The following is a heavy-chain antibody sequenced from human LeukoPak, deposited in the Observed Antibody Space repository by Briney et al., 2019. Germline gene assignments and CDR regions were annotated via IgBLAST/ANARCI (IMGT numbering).Heavy chain of an antibody. Sequence: ASVKVSCKASGYTFTGYYMHWVRPAPGQGLEWMGWINPNSGGTNYAQKFQGRVTMTRDTSISTAYMELSRLRSDDTAVYYCARGLWVGVVGASNYWGQGTLVTVSS. V-gene: IGHV1-2*02. D-gene: IGHD1-26*01. CDR2: INPNSGGT. CDR1: GYTFTGYY. J-gene: IGHJ4*02. CDR3: ARGLWVGVVGASNY.